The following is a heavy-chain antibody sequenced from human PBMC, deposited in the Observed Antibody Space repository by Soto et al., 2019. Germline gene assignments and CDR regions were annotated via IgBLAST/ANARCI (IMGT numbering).Heavy chain of an antibody. Sequence: QVQLVQSGAEVKKPGSSVKVSCKASGGTFSSYTISWVRQAPGQGLEWMGRIIPILGIANYAQKFQGRVTFTADKPTITAYMELSSLRSEDTAVYYCAREEYYYGSGAFFDYWGQGTLVTVSS. D-gene: IGHD3-10*01. CDR2: IIPILGIA. CDR1: GGTFSSYT. CDR3: AREEYYYGSGAFFDY. J-gene: IGHJ4*02. V-gene: IGHV1-69*08.